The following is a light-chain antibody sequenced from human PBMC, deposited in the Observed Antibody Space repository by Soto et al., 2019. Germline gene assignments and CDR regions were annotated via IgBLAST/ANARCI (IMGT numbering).Light chain of an antibody. CDR3: AAWDDSLSGPVV. CDR2: RNT. J-gene: IGLJ2*01. Sequence: QSVLTQPPSASGTPGQRVTISCSGSSSNIGSNYLYWYQQLPGTAPNLLIYRNTQRPSGVPDRFSGSKSDTSASLAISGLRSEDEAEYYCAAWDDSLSGPVVFGGGTKLTVL. V-gene: IGLV1-47*01. CDR1: SSNIGSNY.